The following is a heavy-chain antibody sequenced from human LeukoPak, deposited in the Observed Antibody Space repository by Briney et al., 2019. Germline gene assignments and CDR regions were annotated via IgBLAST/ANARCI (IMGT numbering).Heavy chain of an antibody. CDR1: GGRFSGYY. V-gene: IGHV4-34*01. Sequence: PSETLSLTCAVYGGRFSGYYWSWIRQPPGKGLEWIGEINHSGSTNYNPSLKSRVTISVDTSKNQFSLKLSSVTAADTAVYYCARRRAAIFDYWGQGTLVTVSS. CDR3: ARRRAAIFDY. J-gene: IGHJ4*02. D-gene: IGHD2-15*01. CDR2: INHSGST.